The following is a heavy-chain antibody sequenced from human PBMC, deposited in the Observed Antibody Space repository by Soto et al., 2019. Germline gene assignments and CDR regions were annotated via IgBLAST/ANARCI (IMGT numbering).Heavy chain of an antibody. CDR1: GFTFSSHF. V-gene: IGHV1-18*01. J-gene: IGHJ4*02. CDR3: ARDAFEYSSSEPFDY. D-gene: IGHD6-6*01. Sequence: GSVEVSCKASGFTFSSHFISWVRQAPGQGLEWMGWISAYNGNTNYAQKLQGRVTMTTDTSTSTAYMELRSLRSDDTAVYYCARDAFEYSSSEPFDYWGQGTLVTVSS. CDR2: ISAYNGNT.